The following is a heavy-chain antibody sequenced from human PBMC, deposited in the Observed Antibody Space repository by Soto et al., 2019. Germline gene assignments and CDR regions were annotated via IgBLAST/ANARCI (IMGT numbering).Heavy chain of an antibody. CDR2: IYHSGST. CDR3: SRHSLVYGYGHPIDY. Sequence: QVQLQESGPGLVKPSGTLSLTCAVSGGSISSSNWWSWVRQPPGKGLEWIGEIYHSGSTNYNPPLKSRVTISVDKSKNQFSLKLSSVTAADTAVYYCSRHSLVYGYGHPIDYWGQGTLVTVSS. D-gene: IGHD5-18*01. J-gene: IGHJ4*02. V-gene: IGHV4-4*02. CDR1: GGSISSSNW.